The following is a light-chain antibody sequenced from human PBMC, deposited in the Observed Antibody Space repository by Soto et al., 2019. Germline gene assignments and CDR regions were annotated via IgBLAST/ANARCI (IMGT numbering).Light chain of an antibody. CDR1: SSDIGTYNL. V-gene: IGLV2-23*01. CDR3: CSYAGGSTLV. CDR2: EAT. Sequence: QSALTQPASVSGSPGQSITISCTGTSSDIGTYNLVSWYQHHPGNAPKLMIYEATKRPSGVSRRFSGSKSGNTASLTISGLQTEDEADYYCCSYAGGSTLVFGGGTKLTVL. J-gene: IGLJ3*02.